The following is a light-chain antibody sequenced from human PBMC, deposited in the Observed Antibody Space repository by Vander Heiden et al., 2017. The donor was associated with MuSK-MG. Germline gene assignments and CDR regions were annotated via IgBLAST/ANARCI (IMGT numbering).Light chain of an antibody. V-gene: IGLV2-14*03. CDR1: NSDVGGYNY. Sequence: QSALTQPASVSGSPGQSITISCTGTNSDVGGYNYVSWYQQHPGTAPKLMIYDVNKRPSGVSDRFSGSKSGNTASLTISGLQAEDEADYYCSSYRSGDTYVFGPGTKVTVL. CDR3: SSYRSGDTYV. CDR2: DVN. J-gene: IGLJ1*01.